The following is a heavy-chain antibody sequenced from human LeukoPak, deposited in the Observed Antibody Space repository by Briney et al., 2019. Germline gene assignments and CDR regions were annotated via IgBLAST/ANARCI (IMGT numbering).Heavy chain of an antibody. CDR1: GGSISSGSYY. CDR2: IYTSGST. Sequence: PSQTLSLTCTVSGGSISSGSYYWSWIRQPAGKGLEWIGRIYTSGSTNYNPSLKSRVTISVDTSKNQFSLKLSSVTAADSAVYYCARGALQTWDYWGQGTLVTVSS. CDR3: ARGALQTWDY. J-gene: IGHJ4*02. D-gene: IGHD4-11*01. V-gene: IGHV4-61*02.